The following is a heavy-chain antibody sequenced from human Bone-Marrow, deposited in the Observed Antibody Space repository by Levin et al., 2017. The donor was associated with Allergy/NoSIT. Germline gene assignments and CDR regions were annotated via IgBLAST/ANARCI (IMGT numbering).Heavy chain of an antibody. Sequence: PGGSLRLSCVGSGFTLSNYAMFWVRQAPGRGLEWVSSITGSAANIYYRDSVKGRFTISRDSSRNTLYLQMNSLRAEDTAVYYCARDPNGDDIGAFDFWGQGTMVTVSS. D-gene: IGHD4-17*01. CDR2: ITGSAANI. CDR1: GFTLSNYA. CDR3: ARDPNGDDIGAFDF. V-gene: IGHV3-23*01. J-gene: IGHJ3*01.